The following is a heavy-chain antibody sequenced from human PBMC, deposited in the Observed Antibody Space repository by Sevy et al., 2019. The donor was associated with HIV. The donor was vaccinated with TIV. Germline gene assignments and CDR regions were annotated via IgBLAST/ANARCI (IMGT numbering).Heavy chain of an antibody. CDR3: ATKWGLRPNDAFAV. V-gene: IGHV3-7*03. Sequence: GGSLRLSCVVSGFIFSNYWMSWVRQAPGKGLEWVANIKQDGSEKYYVDSVKGRFTTSRDNAKNSLYLQMNSLRAEDTAVYYCATKWGLRPNDAFAVWGQGTMVTVSS. J-gene: IGHJ3*01. CDR1: GFIFSNYW. D-gene: IGHD7-27*01. CDR2: IKQDGSEK.